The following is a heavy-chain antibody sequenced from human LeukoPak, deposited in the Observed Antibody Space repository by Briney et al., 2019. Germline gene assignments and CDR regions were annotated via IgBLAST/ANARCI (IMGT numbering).Heavy chain of an antibody. Sequence: PSETLSLTCAVSGDSISNSNWWGGFRNPPGKGREWIGNTYFTGNTYYSPSLESRLTMSVDTSKNEFSLRLSSVTAVDTAVYYCASTKSDCRGGRCYLEYGMNVWGKGTRVTVSS. V-gene: IGHV4-28*01. CDR3: ASTKSDCRGGRCYLEYGMNV. CDR1: GDSISNSNW. D-gene: IGHD2-15*01. CDR2: TYFTGNT. J-gene: IGHJ6*04.